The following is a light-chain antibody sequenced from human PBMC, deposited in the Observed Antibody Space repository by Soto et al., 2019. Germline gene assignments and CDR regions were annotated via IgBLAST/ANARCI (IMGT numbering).Light chain of an antibody. CDR1: NRDVGSYNL. CDR3: SSYTTTSTLV. J-gene: IGLJ3*02. V-gene: IGLV2-14*01. CDR2: EVR. Sequence: QSALTQPASVSGSPGQSITIACTGPNRDVGSYNLVSWYQQRPGEAPKLIISEVRNRPSGISYRFTGSKSGNTASLTISGLQAEDEADYYCSSYTTTSTLVFGGGTKVTVL.